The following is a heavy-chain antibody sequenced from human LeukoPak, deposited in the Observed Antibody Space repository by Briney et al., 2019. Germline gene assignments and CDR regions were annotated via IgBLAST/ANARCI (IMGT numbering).Heavy chain of an antibody. CDR3: ARDSNPQSSGFYFDAFDM. Sequence: VGSLRLSCAASGFTFGSYWMTWVRQAPGKGLEWVANIRRDGSVEYYLDSVKGRFTISRDNTKNSLYLQMNSLRAEDTAVYYCARDSNPQSSGFYFDAFDMWGQGTMVTVSS. V-gene: IGHV3-7*01. CDR1: GFTFGSYW. D-gene: IGHD3-22*01. CDR2: IRRDGSVE. J-gene: IGHJ3*02.